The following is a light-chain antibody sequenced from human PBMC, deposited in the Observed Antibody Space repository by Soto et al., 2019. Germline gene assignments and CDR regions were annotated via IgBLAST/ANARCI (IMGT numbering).Light chain of an antibody. V-gene: IGLV1-51*02. CDR1: SSNIGNNY. CDR3: GAWDISLSLWV. CDR2: ENN. J-gene: IGLJ3*02. Sequence: QSVLTQPPSVSAAPGQKVTISCSGSSSNIGNNYVSWYQQLPETAPKLLIYENNKRPSGIPDRFSGSKSGTSATLGITGLQTGDEADYYCGAWDISLSLWVFGGGTKVPS.